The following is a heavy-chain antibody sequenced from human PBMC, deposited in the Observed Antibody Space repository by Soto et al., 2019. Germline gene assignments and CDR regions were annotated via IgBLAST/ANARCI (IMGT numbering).Heavy chain of an antibody. V-gene: IGHV1-18*01. D-gene: IGHD4-17*01. CDR3: ASTHDYGDRSWWFDP. J-gene: IGHJ5*02. CDR1: GYTFTSYG. CDR2: ISAYNGNT. Sequence: GPSVKVSCKASGYTFTSYGISWVRQAPGQGLEWMGWISAYNGNTNYAQKLQGRVTMTTDTSTSTAYMELRSLRSDDTAVYYCASTHDYGDRSWWFDPWGQGTLVTVSS.